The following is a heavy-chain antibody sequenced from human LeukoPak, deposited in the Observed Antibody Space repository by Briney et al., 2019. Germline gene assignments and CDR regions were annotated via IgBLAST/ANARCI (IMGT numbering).Heavy chain of an antibody. J-gene: IGHJ4*02. CDR1: GYTFTGYY. CDR2: INPNSGGT. V-gene: IGHV1-2*02. D-gene: IGHD3-3*01. CDR3: AGGRITIFGVVTPFDY. Sequence: ASVKVSCKASGYTFTGYYMHWVRQAPGQGLEWMGWINPNSGGTNYAQKFQGRVTMTRDTSISTAYMELSRLRSDDTAVYYCAGGRITIFGVVTPFDYWGQGTLVTVSS.